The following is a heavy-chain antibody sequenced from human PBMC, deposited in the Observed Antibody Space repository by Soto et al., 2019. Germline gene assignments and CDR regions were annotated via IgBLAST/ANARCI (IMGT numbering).Heavy chain of an antibody. CDR1: GDSASSKSSA. CDR3: PRDELAVAGSSRHYYGLDA. CDR2: TSSSSKRYN. D-gene: IGHD6-19*01. J-gene: IGHJ6*02. V-gene: IGHV6-1*01. Sequence: SQALSLTWVISGDSASSKSSALNWTAQAPSKRLEWLGRTSSSSKRYNDYAVSVKSPITINPHTSKNQFSLQLTSVTPDHTAVYYCPRDELAVAGSSRHYYGLDAARQGTTVTVS.